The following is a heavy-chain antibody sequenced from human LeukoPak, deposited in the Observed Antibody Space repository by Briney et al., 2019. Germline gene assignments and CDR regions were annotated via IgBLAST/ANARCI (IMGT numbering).Heavy chain of an antibody. D-gene: IGHD3-10*01. J-gene: IGHJ4*02. CDR1: GFTVSGNY. V-gene: IGHV3-66*01. Sequence: GGSLRLSCAASGFTVSGNYMTWVRQAPGKGLEWVSVIYSGGTTYYADSVKARFTVSRDNSKNTLYLQMNSLRADDTAVYYCATVGEGLYFDYWGQGTLVTVSS. CDR2: IYSGGTT. CDR3: ATVGEGLYFDY.